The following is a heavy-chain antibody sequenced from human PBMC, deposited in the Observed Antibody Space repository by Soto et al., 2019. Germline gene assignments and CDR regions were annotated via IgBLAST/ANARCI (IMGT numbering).Heavy chain of an antibody. CDR1: GFTFSSYA. CDR2: ISIRGGDE. CDR3: ARGTIVARQHLDY. Sequence: QVQLVESGGGVVQPGKSLRLSCAASGFTFSSYAMHWARQAPGKGLEWVTVISIRGGDEYYAESVRGRFPISRDDSKNTLYLQMDSLRVEHTAVYYCARGTIVARQHLDYWGQGTLVTVSS. D-gene: IGHD6-6*01. J-gene: IGHJ4*02. V-gene: IGHV3-30*03.